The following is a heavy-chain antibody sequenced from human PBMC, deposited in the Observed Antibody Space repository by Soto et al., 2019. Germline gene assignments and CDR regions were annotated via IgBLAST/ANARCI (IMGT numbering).Heavy chain of an antibody. CDR2: ISYDGSNK. CDR1: GFTFSSYA. CDR3: ARDDGHGDYDGVFDY. Sequence: QVQLVESGGGVVQPGRSLRLSCAASGFTFSSYAMHWVRQAPGKGLEWVAVISYDGSNKYYADSVKGRFTISRDNSKNTLYRQMNSLRAEDTAVYYCARDDGHGDYDGVFDYWGQGTLVTVSS. J-gene: IGHJ4*02. V-gene: IGHV3-30-3*01. D-gene: IGHD4-17*01.